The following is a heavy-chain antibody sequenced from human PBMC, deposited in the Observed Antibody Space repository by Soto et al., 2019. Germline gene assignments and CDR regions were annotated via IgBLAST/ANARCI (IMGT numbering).Heavy chain of an antibody. Sequence: SETLSLTCTVSGGSISSGGYYWSWIRQHPGKGLEWIGYIYYSGSTYYNPSLKSRVTISVDTSKSQFSLNLSFVTAADTSVYYCATMGTPATGLYFFDYWGQGSLVTVSS. V-gene: IGHV4-30-4*08. CDR3: ATMGTPATGLYFFDY. D-gene: IGHD2-15*01. CDR2: IYYSGST. CDR1: GGSISSGGYY. J-gene: IGHJ4*02.